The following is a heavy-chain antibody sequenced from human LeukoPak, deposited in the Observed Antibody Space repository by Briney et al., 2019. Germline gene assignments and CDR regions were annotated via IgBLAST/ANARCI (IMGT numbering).Heavy chain of an antibody. CDR3: ARSVGYSSSWYPFDY. Sequence: SVKVSCKASGGTFSSYAISWVRQAPGQGLEWMGGIIPIFGTANYAQKFQGRVTITTDESTSTAYMELSSLRSEDTAVYYCARSVGYSSSWYPFDYWGQGTLVTVSS. J-gene: IGHJ4*02. D-gene: IGHD6-13*01. CDR1: GGTFSSYA. V-gene: IGHV1-69*05. CDR2: IIPIFGTA.